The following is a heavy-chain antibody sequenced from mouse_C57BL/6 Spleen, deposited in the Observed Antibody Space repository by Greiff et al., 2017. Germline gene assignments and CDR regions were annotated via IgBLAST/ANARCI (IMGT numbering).Heavy chain of an antibody. V-gene: IGHV1-64*01. J-gene: IGHJ3*01. D-gene: IGHD2-4*01. Sequence: VQLQQPGAELVKPGASVKLSCKASGYTFTRYWMHWVKQRPGHGLEWIGMIPPNSGCNNYTEKFKCKATLTVDKSSRTAYMQLSSLTSEDSAVFYCARGAYYDYERFAYWGQGTLVTVSA. CDR1: GYTFTRYW. CDR2: IPPNSGCN. CDR3: ARGAYYDYERFAY.